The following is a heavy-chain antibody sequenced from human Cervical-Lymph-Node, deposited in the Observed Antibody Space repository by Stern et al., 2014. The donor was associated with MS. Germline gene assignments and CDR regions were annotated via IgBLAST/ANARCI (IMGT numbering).Heavy chain of an antibody. CDR3: AREYCSSTSCYQWFDP. J-gene: IGHJ5*02. CDR1: GGSISSGGYY. V-gene: IGHV4-31*03. D-gene: IGHD2-2*01. Sequence: QVQLQESGPGLVKPSQTLSLTCTVSGGSISSGGYYWSWIRQHPGKGLEWIGYIDDSGITYYTPSLKGRVTISGDTSKNQFSLKLSSVTAADTAVYYCAREYCSSTSCYQWFDPWGQGTLVTVSS. CDR2: IDDSGIT.